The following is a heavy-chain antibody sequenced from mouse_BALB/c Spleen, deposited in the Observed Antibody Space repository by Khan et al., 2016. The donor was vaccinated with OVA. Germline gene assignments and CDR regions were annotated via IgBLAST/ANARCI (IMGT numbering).Heavy chain of an antibody. CDR1: GYTFTNYG. V-gene: IGHV9-1*02. Sequence: QIQLVQSGPELKKPGETVKISCKASGYTFTNYGMNWVKQAPGKGLKWMGWINTYTGEPTYADDFKGRFAFSLETSASTAYLQINNLKNEDMATYFCARPPYFSYVMVCWGQGTSITVSS. D-gene: IGHD2-10*01. J-gene: IGHJ4*01. CDR2: INTYTGEP. CDR3: ARPPYFSYVMVC.